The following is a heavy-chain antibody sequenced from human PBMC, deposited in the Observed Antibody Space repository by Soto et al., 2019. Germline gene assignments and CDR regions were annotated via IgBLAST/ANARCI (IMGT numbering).Heavy chain of an antibody. J-gene: IGHJ4*02. CDR1: GFTFSTYW. V-gene: IGHV3-74*01. D-gene: IGHD2-2*01. CDR3: ARATGSNHPFDY. Sequence: EVQLVESGGGLVQPGGSLRLSCAATGFTFSTYWMHWVRQGPGKGLVWVSRISTDGSSTTYADSVKGRFTISRDNDKNTLYLQMNSLIAEDTAVYYCARATGSNHPFDYWGQGSLGTVSS. CDR2: ISTDGSST.